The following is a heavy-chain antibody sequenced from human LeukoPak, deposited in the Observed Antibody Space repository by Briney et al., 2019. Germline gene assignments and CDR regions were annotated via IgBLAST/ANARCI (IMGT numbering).Heavy chain of an antibody. CDR1: GFTFSVSA. Sequence: GGSLSLSCAASGFTFSVSAMHWVRQAPGKGLEWIGRVRTRSNNYATGYAESVKGRFTISRDDSKNMAYLQMNSLTSEDTAVYYCTRLDYGHDYWGQGTLVMVSS. D-gene: IGHD3-16*01. CDR2: VRTRSNNYAT. V-gene: IGHV3-73*01. J-gene: IGHJ4*02. CDR3: TRLDYGHDY.